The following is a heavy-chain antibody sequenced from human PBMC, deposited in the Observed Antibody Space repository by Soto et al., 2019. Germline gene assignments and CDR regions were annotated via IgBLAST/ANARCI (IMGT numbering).Heavy chain of an antibody. CDR1: GGSFSGYY. V-gene: IGHV4-34*01. J-gene: IGHJ4*02. CDR2: INHSGST. CDR3: ARGPYYYDSSGYLYDY. Sequence: SETLSLTCAVCGGSFSGYYWSWIRQPPGKGLEWIGEINHSGSTNYNPSLKSRVTISVDTSKNQFSLKLSSVTAADTAVYYCARGPYYYDSSGYLYDYWGQGTLVTVSS. D-gene: IGHD3-22*01.